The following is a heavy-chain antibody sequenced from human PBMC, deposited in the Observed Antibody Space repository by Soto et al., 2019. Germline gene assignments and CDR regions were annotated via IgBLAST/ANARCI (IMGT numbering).Heavy chain of an antibody. CDR3: ARRHGSGSYR. CDR2: IYSGGST. D-gene: IGHD3-10*01. J-gene: IGHJ4*02. V-gene: IGHV3-66*01. CDR1: GFTFSSYA. Sequence: GGSLRLSCAASGFTFSSYAMSLVRQAPGKGLEWVSVIYSGGSTYYAHSVKGRFTISRDNSKNTLYLQMTSLRAEDTAVYYCARRHGSGSYRWGQGTLVTVSS.